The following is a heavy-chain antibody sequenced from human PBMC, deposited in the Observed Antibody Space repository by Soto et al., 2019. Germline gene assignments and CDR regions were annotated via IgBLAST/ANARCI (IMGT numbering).Heavy chain of an antibody. V-gene: IGHV1-69*13. CDR1: GGTFSSYA. D-gene: IGHD3-10*01. CDR2: IIPIFVTA. J-gene: IGHJ3*02. Sequence: SVKVSCKASGGTFSSYAISWVRQAPGQGLEWMGGIIPIFVTANYAQKFQGRVTITADESTSTAYIELSSLRSEDTAVYYCARDREYYYGSGTKESLDAFDIWGQGTMVTVSS. CDR3: ARDREYYYGSGTKESLDAFDI.